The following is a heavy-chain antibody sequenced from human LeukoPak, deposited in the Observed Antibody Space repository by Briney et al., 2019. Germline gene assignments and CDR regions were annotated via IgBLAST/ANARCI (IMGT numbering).Heavy chain of an antibody. CDR3: ARDSSAWYYFDY. V-gene: IGHV3-48*03. Sequence: PGGSLRLSCAASGFTFSSYEMNWVRQAPGKGLEWLSYISSSGITIYYADSVKGRFTISRDNAKNSLYLQMNSLRAEDTAVCYCARDSSAWYYFDYWGQGTLVTVSS. J-gene: IGHJ4*02. D-gene: IGHD6-19*01. CDR1: GFTFSSYE. CDR2: ISSSGITI.